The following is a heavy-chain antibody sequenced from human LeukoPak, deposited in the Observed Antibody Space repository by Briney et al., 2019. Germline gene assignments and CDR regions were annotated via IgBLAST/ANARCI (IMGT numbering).Heavy chain of an antibody. V-gene: IGHV1-18*01. CDR1: GYTFTSYG. CDR3: ARDLNSWYYFDY. CDR2: ISAYNGNT. J-gene: IGHJ4*02. Sequence: ASVKVSCKASGYTFTSYGISWVRQAPGQGLEWMGWISAYNGNTNYAQKLQGRVTMTIDTSTSTAYMELRSLRSDDTAVYYCARDLNSWYYFDYWGQGTLVTVSS. D-gene: IGHD6-13*01.